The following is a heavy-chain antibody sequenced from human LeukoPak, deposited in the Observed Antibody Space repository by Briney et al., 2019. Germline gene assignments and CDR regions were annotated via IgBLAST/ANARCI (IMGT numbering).Heavy chain of an antibody. Sequence: SETLSLTCTVSGGSISSYYWSWIRQPPGKGLEWIGYIYYSGSTNYNPSLKSRVTISVDTSKIQFSLKLSSVAAADTAVYYCARTTTWYFDLWGRGTLVTVSS. CDR2: IYYSGST. V-gene: IGHV4-59*01. CDR3: ARTTTWYFDL. D-gene: IGHD1-1*01. J-gene: IGHJ2*01. CDR1: GGSISSYY.